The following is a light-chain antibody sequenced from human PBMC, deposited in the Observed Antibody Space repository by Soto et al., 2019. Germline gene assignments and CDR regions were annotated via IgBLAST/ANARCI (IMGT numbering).Light chain of an antibody. CDR2: GAS. CDR1: QSVSSSY. V-gene: IGKV3-20*01. J-gene: IGKJ5*01. Sequence: EIVLTQSPGTLSLSPGERAALSCRASQSVSSSYLAWYLQKPGQAPRLLISGASSRATGIPDRFSGSGSGTDFTLTISRLEPEDFAVYYFQQYGTLSPTFGQGTRLEI. CDR3: QQYGTLSPT.